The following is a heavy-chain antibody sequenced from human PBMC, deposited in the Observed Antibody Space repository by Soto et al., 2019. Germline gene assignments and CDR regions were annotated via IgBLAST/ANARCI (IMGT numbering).Heavy chain of an antibody. CDR1: GFTFSSYS. Sequence: GGSLRLSWAASGFTFSSYSMNWVRQAPGKGLEWVSYISSSSNTIYYADSVKGRFTISRDNAKNSLYLQMNSLRAEDTAVYYCARADSGYAHGYFYYGMDVWGQGTTVTVSS. CDR3: ARADSGYAHGYFYYGMDV. D-gene: IGHD5-12*01. V-gene: IGHV3-48*01. CDR2: ISSSSNTI. J-gene: IGHJ6*02.